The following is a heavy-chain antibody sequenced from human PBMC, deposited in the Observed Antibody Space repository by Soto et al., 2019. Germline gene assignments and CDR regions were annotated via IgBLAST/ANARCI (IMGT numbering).Heavy chain of an antibody. V-gene: IGHV3-7*01. CDR1: GFTFSSYW. CDR2: IKQDGSEK. D-gene: IGHD3-3*01. J-gene: IGHJ6*03. Sequence: PGGALRLSCAASGFTFSSYWMSWVRQAPWKGLEWVANIKQDGSEKYYVDSVKGRFTISRDNAKNSLYLQMNSLRAEDTAVYYCARVTSWNDFWSGYYYYYMDVWGKGTTVTVSS. CDR3: ARVTSWNDFWSGYYYYYMDV.